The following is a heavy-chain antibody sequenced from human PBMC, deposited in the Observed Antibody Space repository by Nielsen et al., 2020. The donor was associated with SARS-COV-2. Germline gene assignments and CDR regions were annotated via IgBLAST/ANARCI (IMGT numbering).Heavy chain of an antibody. CDR3: AREDYRIAAAGRGWFDP. CDR2: INAGNGNT. CDR1: GYTFTSYA. J-gene: IGHJ5*02. D-gene: IGHD6-13*01. V-gene: IGHV1-3*01. Sequence: ASVKVSCKASGYTFTSYAMHWVRQAPGQRLEWMGWINAGNGNTKYSQKFQGRVTITRDTSASTAYMELSSLRSEDTAVYYCAREDYRIAAAGRGWFDPWGQGTLVTVSS.